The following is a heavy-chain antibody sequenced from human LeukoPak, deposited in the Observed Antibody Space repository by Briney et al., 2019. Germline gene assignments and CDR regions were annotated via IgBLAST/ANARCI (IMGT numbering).Heavy chain of an antibody. CDR3: ARGRCSSTSCYLNYYYYMDV. V-gene: IGHV1-69*05. D-gene: IGHD2-2*01. J-gene: IGHJ6*03. CDR2: IIPIFGTA. Sequence: SVKVSCKASGGTFSSYAISWERQAPGQGLEWMGRIIPIFGTANYAQKFQGRVTITTDESTSTAYMELSSLRSEDTAVYYCARGRCSSTSCYLNYYYYMDVWGKGTTVTVSS. CDR1: GGTFSSYA.